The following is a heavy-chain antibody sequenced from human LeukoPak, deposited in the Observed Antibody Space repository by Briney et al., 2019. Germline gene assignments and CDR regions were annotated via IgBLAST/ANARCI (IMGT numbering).Heavy chain of an antibody. CDR2: IWYDGSNK. J-gene: IGHJ4*02. CDR3: ARAYSSGWYYPGDY. CDR1: GFTFSSYG. V-gene: IGHV3-33*01. Sequence: GGSLRLSCAASGFTFSSYGMHWVRQAPGKGLEWVAVIWYDGSNKYYADSVKGRFTISRDNSKNTLYLQMNSLRAEDTAVYYCARAYSSGWYYPGDYWGQGTLVTDSS. D-gene: IGHD6-19*01.